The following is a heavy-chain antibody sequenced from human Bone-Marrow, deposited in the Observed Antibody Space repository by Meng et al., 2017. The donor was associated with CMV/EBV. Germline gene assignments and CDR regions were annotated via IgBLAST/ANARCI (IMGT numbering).Heavy chain of an antibody. Sequence: ASVKVSCKASGGIFSKYAISWVRQAPGQGLEWMGWINPNSGGTNYAQKFQGRVTMTRDTSISTAYMELSRLRSDDTAVYYCARSRRFDPWGQGTLVTVSS. CDR3: ARSRRFDP. J-gene: IGHJ5*02. D-gene: IGHD6-13*01. CDR2: INPNSGGT. CDR1: GGIFSKYA. V-gene: IGHV1-2*02.